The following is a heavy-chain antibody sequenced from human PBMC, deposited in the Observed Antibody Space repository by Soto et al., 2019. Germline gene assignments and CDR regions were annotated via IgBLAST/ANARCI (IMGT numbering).Heavy chain of an antibody. CDR3: ARYCSRTSCPPDAFDI. CDR2: IDWDDDK. J-gene: IGHJ3*02. Sequence: SGPTLVNPTQTLTLTCTFSGFSLSTSGMCVSWIRQPPGKALEWLALIDWDDDKYYSTSLKTRLTISKDTSKNQVVLTMTNMDPVDTATYYCARYCSRTSCPPDAFDIWGQGTMVTVSS. V-gene: IGHV2-70*01. CDR1: GFSLSTSGMC. D-gene: IGHD2-2*01.